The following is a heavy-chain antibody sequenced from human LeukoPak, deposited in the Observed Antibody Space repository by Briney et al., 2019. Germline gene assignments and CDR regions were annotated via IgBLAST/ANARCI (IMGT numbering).Heavy chain of an antibody. V-gene: IGHV3-11*01. Sequence: AGSLRLSCAASGFTFSDYYMSWIRQAPGKVLEWVSYISSSGTTIYYADSVKGRFTIYRDNAKNSLYLQMNRLRAEDTAVYYCARGHVNIVVVPAASDGGYGWFDPWGQGTLVTVSS. J-gene: IGHJ5*02. CDR2: ISSSGTTI. CDR3: ARGHVNIVVVPAASDGGYGWFDP. D-gene: IGHD2-2*01. CDR1: GFTFSDYY.